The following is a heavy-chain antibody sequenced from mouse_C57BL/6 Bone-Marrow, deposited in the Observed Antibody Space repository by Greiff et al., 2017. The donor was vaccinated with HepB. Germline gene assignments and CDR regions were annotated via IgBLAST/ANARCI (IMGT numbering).Heavy chain of an antibody. CDR3: ASPDYYGSSSPYFDV. CDR2: ISSGGSYT. V-gene: IGHV5-6*01. Sequence: EVQGVESGGDLVKPGGSLKLSCAASGFTFSSYGMSWVRQTPDKRLEWVATISSGGSYTYYPDSVKGRFTISRDNAKNTLYLQMSSLKSEDTAMYYCASPDYYGSSSPYFDVWGTGTTVTVAS. CDR1: GFTFSSYG. D-gene: IGHD1-1*01. J-gene: IGHJ1*03.